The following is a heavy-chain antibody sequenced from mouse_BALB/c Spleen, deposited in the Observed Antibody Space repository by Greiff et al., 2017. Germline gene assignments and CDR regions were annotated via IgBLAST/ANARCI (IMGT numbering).Heavy chain of an antibody. D-gene: IGHD2-4*01. CDR3: ARYLTMITTEGYAMDY. J-gene: IGHJ4*01. CDR1: GYSITSDYA. CDR2: ISYSGST. Sequence: VQLKESGPGLVKPSQSLSLTCTVTGYSITSDYAWNWIRQFPGNKLEWMGYISYSGSTSYNPSLKSRISITRDTSKNQFFLQLNSVTTEDTATYYCARYLTMITTEGYAMDYWGQGTSVTVSS. V-gene: IGHV3-2*02.